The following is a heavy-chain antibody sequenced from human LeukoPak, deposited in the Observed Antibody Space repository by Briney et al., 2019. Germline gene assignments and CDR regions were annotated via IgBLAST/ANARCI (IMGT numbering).Heavy chain of an antibody. CDR3: ARDLNSDWGELLDAFDI. CDR2: ISAYNGNT. Sequence: ASVKVSCKASGYTFTSYGISWVRQAPGQGLEWMGWISAYNGNTNYAQKLQGRVTMTTDTSTSAAYMELRSLRSDDTAVYYCARDLNSDWGELLDAFDIWGQGTMVTVSS. J-gene: IGHJ3*02. CDR1: GYTFTSYG. D-gene: IGHD3-10*01. V-gene: IGHV1-18*01.